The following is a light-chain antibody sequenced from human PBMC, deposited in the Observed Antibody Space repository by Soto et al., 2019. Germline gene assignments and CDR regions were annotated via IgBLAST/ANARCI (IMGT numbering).Light chain of an antibody. V-gene: IGLV1-40*01. J-gene: IGLJ2*01. Sequence: QSVLTQPTSVSGAPGQRVTISCTGSSSNIGAGYDVHWYQQLPATAPKLLIYGNSNRPSGVPDRFSGSKSGTSASLAITGLQDEDEADYYCQSYGSSLSGVVFGGGTKLTVL. CDR3: QSYGSSLSGVV. CDR1: SSNIGAGYD. CDR2: GNS.